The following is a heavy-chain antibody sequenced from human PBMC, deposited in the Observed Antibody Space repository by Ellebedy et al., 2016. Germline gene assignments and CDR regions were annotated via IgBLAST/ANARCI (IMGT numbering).Heavy chain of an antibody. D-gene: IGHD7-27*01. CDR1: RFTFSDYW. CDR3: ARKRTNWGYPQAPLDI. Sequence: GGSLRLSCAASRFTFSDYWMSWVRQTPGKGLEWVADINEDGSETSYADSVKGRFTISRANAKISVSLQMNSLRADDTAVYFCARKRTNWGYPQAPLDIWGQGTMVTVSS. CDR2: INEDGSET. V-gene: IGHV3-7*01. J-gene: IGHJ3*02.